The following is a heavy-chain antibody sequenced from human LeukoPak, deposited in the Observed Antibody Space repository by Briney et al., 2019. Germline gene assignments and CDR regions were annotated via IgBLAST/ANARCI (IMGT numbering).Heavy chain of an antibody. CDR1: GYSISSGGYS. J-gene: IGHJ4*02. V-gene: IGHV4-30-2*01. CDR3: ARTPYGSGSYTFDY. CDR2: IYHSGST. Sequence: SQTLSLTCAVPGYSISSGGYSWSSIRQPPAKGLEWIVYIYHSGSTYYNPSLKSRVTISVDRSKNQFSLKLSSVTAADTAVYYCARTPYGSGSYTFDYWGQGTLVTVSS. D-gene: IGHD3-10*01.